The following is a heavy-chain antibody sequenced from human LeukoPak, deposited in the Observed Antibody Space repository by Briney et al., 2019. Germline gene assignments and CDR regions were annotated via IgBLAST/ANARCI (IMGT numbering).Heavy chain of an antibody. V-gene: IGHV4-39*01. CDR2: IFYTGNT. Sequence: SETLSLTCTVSSGSISSSDYFWGWIRQPPGKGLEWIGTIFYTGNTYYNPSLKSRLTISVDTSKSHFSLRLSSVTAADTAVDYCARQKRISSSLYYFHYWGQGTLVTVSS. CDR3: ARQKRISSSLYYFHY. CDR1: SGSISSSDYF. J-gene: IGHJ4*02. D-gene: IGHD6-6*01.